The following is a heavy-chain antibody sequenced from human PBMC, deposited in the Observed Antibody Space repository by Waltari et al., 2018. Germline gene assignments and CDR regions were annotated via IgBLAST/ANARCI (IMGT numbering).Heavy chain of an antibody. Sequence: QVQLVQSGAEVKKPGASVKVSCKASGYTFTGYYMHWVRQAPGQGLEWMGRINPNRGGTNYAKKFQGRVTMTRDTSISTAYMELSRLRSDDTAVYYCARDDYIWGSYRSAPLRFDPWGQGTLVTVSS. CDR1: GYTFTGYY. CDR3: ARDDYIWGSYRSAPLRFDP. V-gene: IGHV1-2*06. J-gene: IGHJ5*02. D-gene: IGHD3-16*02. CDR2: INPNRGGT.